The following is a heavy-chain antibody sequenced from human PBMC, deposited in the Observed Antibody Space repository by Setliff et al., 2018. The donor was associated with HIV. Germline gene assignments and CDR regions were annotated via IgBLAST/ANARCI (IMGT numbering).Heavy chain of an antibody. V-gene: IGHV4-59*08. CDR3: ARLPRGPWRWDY. CDR2: IYYSGSD. Sequence: SETLSLTCTLSGGSLSSYYWGWIRQPPGQGLELIGYIYYSGSDTYNPSLKSRVTISLDTSKIESSLTSKSVTAADTAIYYCARLPRGPWRWDYWGQGMLVTVSS. CDR1: GGSLSSYY. J-gene: IGHJ4*02. D-gene: IGHD5-12*01.